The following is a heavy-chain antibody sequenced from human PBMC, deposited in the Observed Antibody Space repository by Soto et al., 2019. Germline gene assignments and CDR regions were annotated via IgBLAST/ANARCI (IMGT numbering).Heavy chain of an antibody. Sequence: GGSLRLSCAASGFTVSSNYMSWVRQAPGKGLEWVSVIYSGGSTYYADSVKGRFTISRHNSKNTLYLQMNSLRAEDTAVYYCARDQDAGYSSGWAAFDIWGQGTMVTVSS. CDR3: ARDQDAGYSSGWAAFDI. V-gene: IGHV3-53*04. D-gene: IGHD6-19*01. CDR1: GFTVSSNY. CDR2: IYSGGST. J-gene: IGHJ3*02.